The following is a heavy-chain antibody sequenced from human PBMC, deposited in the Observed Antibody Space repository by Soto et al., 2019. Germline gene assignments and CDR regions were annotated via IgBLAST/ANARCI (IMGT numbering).Heavy chain of an antibody. CDR3: AKNKKAPGGGGGDV. D-gene: IGHD2-8*02. Sequence: EEQLVESGGAVVQPGGSLRLSCEASGFSFGSYTMHWVRQAPGKGLEWVSLISWNGGSSFYADSVKGRFTISRDNSKDALDLKIHTFRPGNEALDYLAKNKKAPGGGGGDVWGHGTTVTVSS. V-gene: IGHV3-43*01. CDR1: GFSFGSYT. CDR2: ISWNGGSS. J-gene: IGHJ6*02.